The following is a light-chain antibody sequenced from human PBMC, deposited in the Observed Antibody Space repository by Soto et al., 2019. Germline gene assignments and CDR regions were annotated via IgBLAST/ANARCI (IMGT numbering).Light chain of an antibody. J-gene: IGKJ5*01. CDR2: EAS. V-gene: IGKV3-11*01. Sequence: EIVLTQSPVTLSLSPGERATLSCRASQSVSRFLAWFQQNPGQAPRLLIYEASNRATGIPFRFSGSGSGTGFTLTISSLEHEDFANYSCQPRTTLPPAFGQGTRLEIK. CDR1: QSVSRF. CDR3: QPRTTLPPA.